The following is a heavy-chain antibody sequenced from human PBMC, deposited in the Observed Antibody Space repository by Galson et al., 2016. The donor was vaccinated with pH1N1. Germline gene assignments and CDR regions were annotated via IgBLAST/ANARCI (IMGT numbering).Heavy chain of an antibody. CDR2: IDWGDSK. V-gene: IGHV2-70*04. CDR3: ARSRRMAAVGTSGYFYNSMDV. Sequence: PALVKPTQTLTLTCTFSGFSLSTTGMRVSWIRQPPGKALEWLARIDWGDSKFYSTSLKTRVTISKDTSKNQVVLEMTNMDPVDTATYYCARSRRMAAVGTSGYFYNSMDVWGQGTTVTVSS. J-gene: IGHJ6*02. CDR1: GFSLSTTGMR. D-gene: IGHD6-13*01.